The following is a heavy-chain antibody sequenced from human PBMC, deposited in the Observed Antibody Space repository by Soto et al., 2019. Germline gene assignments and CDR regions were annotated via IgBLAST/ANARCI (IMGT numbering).Heavy chain of an antibody. Sequence: QITLKESGPTLGKPTQTLTLTCTFSGFSLSTDGVGVGWIRQPPGKALEWLALIYWDYDKGYSPSLKNRLTIHKETSKNTVVLEVSDMDPVDKATYYCAKSVSAAYYFVSWGQGTMVTVSS. V-gene: IGHV2-5*02. J-gene: IGHJ4*02. CDR3: AKSVSAAYYFVS. CDR2: IYWDYDK. CDR1: GFSLSTDGVG.